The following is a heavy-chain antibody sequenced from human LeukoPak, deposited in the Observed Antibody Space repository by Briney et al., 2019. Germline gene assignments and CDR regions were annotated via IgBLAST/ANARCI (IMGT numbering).Heavy chain of an antibody. Sequence: PGGSLRLSCAASGFPFSSYWMHWVRQAPGKGLVWVARINTNSRIITYADSVRGRFTISRDNAKNTLSLKMNSLRAEDTAVYYCVRDLVLVDTPGDDFDFWGQGTLVTVSS. CDR1: GFPFSSYW. D-gene: IGHD2-8*02. CDR3: VRDLVLVDTPGDDFDF. J-gene: IGHJ4*02. CDR2: INTNSRII. V-gene: IGHV3-74*03.